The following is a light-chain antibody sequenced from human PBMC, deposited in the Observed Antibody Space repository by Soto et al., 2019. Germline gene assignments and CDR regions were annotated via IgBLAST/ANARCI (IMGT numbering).Light chain of an antibody. CDR2: DAS. J-gene: IGKJ1*01. V-gene: IGKV3-11*01. CDR1: QSVSTS. Sequence: IVLTQSPGTLALSPGESAVLSCRASQSVSTSLAWYQHKPGQAPRLFIYDASKRAPGIPARFAGSGSGTVFTITISRLEPEYIAVYYCQVRDVWLSFGQGTKVEIK. CDR3: QVRDVWLS.